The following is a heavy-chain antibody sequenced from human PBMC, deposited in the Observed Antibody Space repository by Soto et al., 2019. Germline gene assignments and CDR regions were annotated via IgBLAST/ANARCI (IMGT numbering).Heavy chain of an antibody. D-gene: IGHD6-25*01. V-gene: IGHV4-39*01. CDR1: GDSITGYHSY. Sequence: SETLSLTCTVSGDSITGYHSYWGWIRQAPGKGLEWVGSIYNGGGNTYYSPSLKSRVTISVDTSNSQFFLRLNSVTATDTAVYFCAGGSSSAWIDFWGQGTLVTVSS. J-gene: IGHJ4*02. CDR3: AGGSSSAWIDF. CDR2: IYNGGGNT.